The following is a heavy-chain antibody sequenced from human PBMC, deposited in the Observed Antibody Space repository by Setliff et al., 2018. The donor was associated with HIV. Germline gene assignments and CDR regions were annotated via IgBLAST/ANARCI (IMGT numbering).Heavy chain of an antibody. Sequence: SETLSLTCSVSGGAISSSSYYWGWIRQPPGKGLEWIGNIYYSGSTYYNPSLKSRVTISVDTSKNQFSLKVRYVTAADTAIYYCAREIWGQVAHVPYGMDVWGQGTTVTVSS. CDR1: GGAISSSSYY. J-gene: IGHJ6*02. CDR2: IYYSGST. CDR3: AREIWGQVAHVPYGMDV. D-gene: IGHD5-12*01. V-gene: IGHV4-39*07.